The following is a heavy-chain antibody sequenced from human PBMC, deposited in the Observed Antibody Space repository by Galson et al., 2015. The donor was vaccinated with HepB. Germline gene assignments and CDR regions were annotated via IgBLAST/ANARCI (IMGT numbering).Heavy chain of an antibody. D-gene: IGHD2-2*01. CDR1: GYTFTTYG. V-gene: IGHV1-18*04. J-gene: IGHJ5*02. Sequence: SVKVSCKASGYTFTTYGINWVRQAPGQGLEWMGWISAYNGKTNYAQELQGRVTMTTDTSTSTAYMELRSLRSDDTAVYYCARDGGYCSTTSCYSAWFDPWGQGTLVTVSS. CDR2: ISAYNGKT. CDR3: ARDGGYCSTTSCYSAWFDP.